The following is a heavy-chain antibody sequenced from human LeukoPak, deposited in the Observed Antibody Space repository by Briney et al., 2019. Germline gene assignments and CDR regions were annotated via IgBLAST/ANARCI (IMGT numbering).Heavy chain of an antibody. CDR3: ARGGYSGYELDY. Sequence: GGSLRLSCAASGFTFSSYAMHWVRQAPGKGLEWVAVISYDGSNKYYADSVKGRFTISRDNSKNTLYLQMNSLRAEDTAVYYCARGGYSGYELDYWGQGTLVTVPS. V-gene: IGHV3-30-3*01. CDR1: GFTFSSYA. CDR2: ISYDGSNK. D-gene: IGHD5-12*01. J-gene: IGHJ4*02.